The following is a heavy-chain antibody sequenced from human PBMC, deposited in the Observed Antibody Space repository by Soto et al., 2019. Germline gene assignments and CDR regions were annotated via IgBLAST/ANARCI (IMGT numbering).Heavy chain of an antibody. Sequence: QVQLVESGGGVVQPGRSLRLSCAASGFTFSSFGMHWVRQAPGKGLEWVAVISFDGSNKYYADSVKGRFTISRDNSKNTLSLQMNSQKDEDTAVYYCAKDTSKYSNNYPAYYGLDVWGQGTTVTVAS. CDR3: AKDTSKYSNNYPAYYGLDV. CDR2: ISFDGSNK. D-gene: IGHD1-26*01. J-gene: IGHJ6*02. V-gene: IGHV3-30*18. CDR1: GFTFSSFG.